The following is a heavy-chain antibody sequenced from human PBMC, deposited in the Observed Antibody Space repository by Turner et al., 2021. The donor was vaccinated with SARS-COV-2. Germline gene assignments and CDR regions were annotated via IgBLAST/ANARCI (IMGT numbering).Heavy chain of an antibody. J-gene: IGHJ6*02. CDR1: GFTLSSYS. CDR3: ATIAEAGPDFYYYDGMDV. CDR2: ISSSSSDI. V-gene: IGHV3-21*01. Sequence: EVQLVESGGGLVKPGGSLRLSCAASGFTLSSYSMNWVRQAQGKGLEWVSSISSSSSDIYYADAVKGRFTISRDNAKNSLYLQLKSLRAEDKAVYYCATIAEAGPDFYYYDGMDVWGQGTTVTVSS. D-gene: IGHD6-13*01.